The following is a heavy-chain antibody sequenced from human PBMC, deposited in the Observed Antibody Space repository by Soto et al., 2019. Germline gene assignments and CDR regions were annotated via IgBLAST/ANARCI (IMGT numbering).Heavy chain of an antibody. J-gene: IGHJ4*02. Sequence: QVRLMESGGGVVQPGTSLRLSCVGSGFTFSSYGMHWVRQAPGKGLEWVAVIWSDGSNQYYGDSVKGRLTISRDNSKNTLYLQMDSLRDEDTAVYYCAREDNYNRGANYFGYWGQGTLVTVSS. CDR2: IWSDGSNQ. V-gene: IGHV3-33*01. CDR3: AREDNYNRGANYFGY. CDR1: GFTFSSYG. D-gene: IGHD3-10*01.